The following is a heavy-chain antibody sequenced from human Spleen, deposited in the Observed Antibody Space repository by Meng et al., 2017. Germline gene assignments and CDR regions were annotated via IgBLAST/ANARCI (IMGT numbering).Heavy chain of an antibody. CDR1: GGTFTSHD. CDR3: ATTPGTFYYDTSGQNGFDS. CDR2: IIPLFGTP. V-gene: IGHV1-69*06. Sequence: QWQLVQAGAELKKPGSSVKVSCKASGGTFTSHDVNWVRRATGQGLEWVAGIIPLFGTPNYAQKFQGRVTITADKSTNTAYMELSSLRSEDTAMYYCATTPGTFYYDTSGQNGFDSWGQGTLVTVSS. D-gene: IGHD3-22*01. J-gene: IGHJ4*02.